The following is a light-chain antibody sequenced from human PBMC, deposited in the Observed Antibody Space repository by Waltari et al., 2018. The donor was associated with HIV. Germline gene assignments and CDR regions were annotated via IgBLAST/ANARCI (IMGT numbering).Light chain of an antibody. V-gene: IGKV3-15*01. CDR2: SAS. CDR1: QSVSSN. Sequence: ERVMTQSPATLSVSPGERATLSCRASQSVSSNLAWYQHKPGQSPRLLIYSASTRAPAIPPRFSGSGSGTEFTLTISSLQSEDFAVYYCQQYNNWPLTFGGGTKVEI. CDR3: QQYNNWPLT. J-gene: IGKJ4*01.